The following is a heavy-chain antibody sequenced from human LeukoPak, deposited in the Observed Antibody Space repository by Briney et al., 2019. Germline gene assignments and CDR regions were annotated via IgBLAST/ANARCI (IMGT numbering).Heavy chain of an antibody. D-gene: IGHD5-18*01. Sequence: SETLSLTCTVSGGSISSGGYYWSWIRQHPGKGLEYIGYIYYGGSTYYNPSLKSRVTISVDTSKNQFSLKLSSVTVADTAVYYCARLTLDTAMVKFFDYWGQGTLVTVSS. CDR1: GGSISSGGYY. J-gene: IGHJ4*02. CDR2: IYYGGST. CDR3: ARLTLDTAMVKFFDY. V-gene: IGHV4-31*03.